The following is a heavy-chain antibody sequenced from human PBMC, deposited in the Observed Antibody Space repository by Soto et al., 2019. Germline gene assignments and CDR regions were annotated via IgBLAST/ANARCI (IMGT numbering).Heavy chain of an antibody. D-gene: IGHD3-10*01. CDR2: ISGSGGST. V-gene: IGHV3-23*01. J-gene: IGHJ4*02. CDR1: GFTFSCYA. Sequence: GGSLRLSCAASGFTFSCYAMSWVRQAPGKGLEWVSAISGSGGSTYYADSVKGRFTISRDNSKNTLYLQMNSLRAEDTAVYYCAKDLSYYGSARPFDYWGQGTLVTVSS. CDR3: AKDLSYYGSARPFDY.